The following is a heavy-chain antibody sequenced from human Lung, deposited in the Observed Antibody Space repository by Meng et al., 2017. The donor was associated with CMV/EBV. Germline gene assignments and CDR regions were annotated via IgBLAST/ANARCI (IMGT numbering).Heavy chain of an antibody. CDR3: ASFPPPGKQWLVTDY. CDR1: GGSISSSNW. J-gene: IGHJ4*02. CDR2: IYHSGRT. V-gene: IGHV4-4*02. Sequence: QVPMQESGPGLVNPSGTLSLTCAVSGGSISSSNWWSWVLQPPGKGLEWIGEIYHSGRTNYNPSLKSRVTISVDKSKNQFSLKLSSVTAADTAVYYCASFPPPGKQWLVTDYWGQGTLVTVSS. D-gene: IGHD6-19*01.